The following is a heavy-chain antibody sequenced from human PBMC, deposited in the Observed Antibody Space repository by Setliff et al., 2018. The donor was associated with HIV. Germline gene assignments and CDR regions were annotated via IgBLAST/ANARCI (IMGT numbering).Heavy chain of an antibody. CDR2: INPKSGGT. D-gene: IGHD3-16*01. J-gene: IGHJ6*03. CDR1: AYTFTDFY. CDR3: ARDGVWDEYYYYYMDV. V-gene: IGHV1-2*06. Sequence: ASVKVSCKASAYTFTDFYVHWVRQAPGQGLERMGRINPKSGGTNYAQNFQGRVTMTRDTSRKTAYMELKRLTSDDTAVYYCARDGVWDEYYYYYMDVWGKGTTVTVSS.